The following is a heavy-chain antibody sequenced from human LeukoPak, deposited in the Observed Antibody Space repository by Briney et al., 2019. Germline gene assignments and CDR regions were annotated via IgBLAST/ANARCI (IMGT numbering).Heavy chain of an antibody. CDR2: IKQDGSEK. Sequence: GGSLRLSCAASGFTFSSYWMSWVRQAPGKGLEWVANIKQDGSEKYYVDSVKGRFTISRDNAKNSLYLQMNSLRDEDTAVYYCARDSRSVPRARRLDYWGQGTLVTVSS. CDR1: GFTFSSYW. D-gene: IGHD3-10*01. CDR3: ARDSRSVPRARRLDY. V-gene: IGHV3-7*01. J-gene: IGHJ4*02.